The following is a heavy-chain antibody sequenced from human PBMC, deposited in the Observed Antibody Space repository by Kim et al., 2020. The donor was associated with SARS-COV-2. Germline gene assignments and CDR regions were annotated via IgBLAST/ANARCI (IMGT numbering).Heavy chain of an antibody. D-gene: IGHD5-12*01. CDR2: FFSGGSS. CDR3: ARSPGSFAGSYYYDLEV. V-gene: IGHV4-4*08. CDR1: GGSIGTYY. J-gene: IGHJ6*03. Sequence: SETLSLTCTVSGGSIGTYYWSWVRQPPQKGLEWIGYFFSGGSSSFNPSLKSRLTMSADTSKNQVSLTLTSVTTADSARYYCARSPGSFAGSYYYDLEV.